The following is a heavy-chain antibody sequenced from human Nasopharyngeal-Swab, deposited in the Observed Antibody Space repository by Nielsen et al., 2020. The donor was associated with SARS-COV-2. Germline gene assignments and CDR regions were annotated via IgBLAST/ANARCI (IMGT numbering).Heavy chain of an antibody. J-gene: IGHJ4*02. CDR2: ISSISSYI. Sequence: VRQAPGKGLEWVSSISSISSYIYYADSVKGRFTISRDNAKNSLYLQMNSLRAEDTAVYYCAKGYYDFWSGHYWGQGTLVTVSS. D-gene: IGHD3-3*01. V-gene: IGHV3-21*01. CDR3: AKGYYDFWSGHY.